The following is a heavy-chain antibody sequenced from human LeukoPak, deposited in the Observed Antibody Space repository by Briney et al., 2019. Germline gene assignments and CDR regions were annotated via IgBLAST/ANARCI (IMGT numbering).Heavy chain of an antibody. V-gene: IGHV4-59*01. CDR1: GGSISSYY. CDR2: IYYSGGT. J-gene: IGHJ3*02. Sequence: SETLSLTCTVSGGSISSYYWSWIRQPPGKGLEWIGYIYYSGGTNYNPSLKSRVTISVDTSKNQFSLKLSSVTAADTAVYYCARDGSSGLRTFEIWGQGTMVTVSS. D-gene: IGHD3-22*01. CDR3: ARDGSSGLRTFEI.